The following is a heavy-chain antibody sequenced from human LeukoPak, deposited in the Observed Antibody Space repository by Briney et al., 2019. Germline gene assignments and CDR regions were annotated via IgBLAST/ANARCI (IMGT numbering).Heavy chain of an antibody. CDR3: ARQLLDYYDSSGYYSYFDY. CDR1: GGSINSYD. J-gene: IGHJ4*02. D-gene: IGHD3-22*01. V-gene: IGHV4-59*01. Sequence: SETLSLTCTVSGGSINSYDWSWIRQPPGKGLEWMGNISYSGSTNYNPSLKSQVTISLDTSKNQFSLKLSSVTAADTAVYYCARQLLDYYDSSGYYSYFDYWGQGTLVTVSS. CDR2: ISYSGST.